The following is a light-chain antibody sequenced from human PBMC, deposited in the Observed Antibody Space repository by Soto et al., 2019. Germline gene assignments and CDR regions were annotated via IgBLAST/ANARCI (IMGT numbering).Light chain of an antibody. Sequence: DIVLTQSPGTLSLSPGQRATLSCRASQSVRSSYLAWYQHRPGQAPRLLIYGASSRATDIPDRFSGSGSGTDFTLTISRLEPEDFAVYYCQQYGSSGTFGQGTKVDIK. J-gene: IGKJ1*01. CDR2: GAS. V-gene: IGKV3-20*01. CDR1: QSVRSSY. CDR3: QQYGSSGT.